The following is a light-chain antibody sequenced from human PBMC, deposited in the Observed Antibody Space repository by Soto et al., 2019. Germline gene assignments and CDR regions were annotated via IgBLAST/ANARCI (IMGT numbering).Light chain of an antibody. CDR2: LEDSGGY. CDR1: SGHSSYI. Sequence: QSVLTQSSSASASLGSSVKLTCTLSSGHSSYIIAWHQQQPGKAPRYLMKLEDSGGYNKGSGVPDRFSGSSSGADRYLTISNLQSEDEADYYCETWDRNTRVFGGGNKVTVL. CDR3: ETWDRNTRV. J-gene: IGLJ3*02. V-gene: IGLV4-60*03.